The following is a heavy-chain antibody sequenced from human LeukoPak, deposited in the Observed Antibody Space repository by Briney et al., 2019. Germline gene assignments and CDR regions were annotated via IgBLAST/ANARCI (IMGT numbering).Heavy chain of an antibody. CDR2: IYHSGST. V-gene: IGHV4-30-2*01. Sequence: SQTLSLTCAVSGGSISSGDYSWNWIRQPPGKGLEWIGNIYHSGSTNYNPSPKSRVTISIDRSKNQFSLKLSSVTAADTAVYYCAREDSRGYSYDYWGQGTLVTVSS. CDR1: GGSISSGDYS. D-gene: IGHD3-22*01. J-gene: IGHJ4*02. CDR3: AREDSRGYSYDY.